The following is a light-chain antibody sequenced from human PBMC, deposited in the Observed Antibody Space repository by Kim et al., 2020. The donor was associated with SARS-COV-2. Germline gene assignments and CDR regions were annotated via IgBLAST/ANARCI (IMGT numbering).Light chain of an antibody. V-gene: IGKV1-5*03. Sequence: SAYVGDRVTITCRASLNISPWLAWYQQRPGKAPKLLIYKTSNLQSGVPSRFSGIGSGTEFTLTISSLQPDDFATYYCQQYNSYSYTFGQGTKLEIK. CDR1: LNISPW. J-gene: IGKJ2*01. CDR2: KTS. CDR3: QQYNSYSYT.